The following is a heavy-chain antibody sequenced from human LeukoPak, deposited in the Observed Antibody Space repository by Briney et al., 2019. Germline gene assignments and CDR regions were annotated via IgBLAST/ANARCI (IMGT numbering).Heavy chain of an antibody. CDR2: ISGYNGNT. J-gene: IGHJ4*02. V-gene: IGHV1-18*01. CDR1: GYTFTSYG. D-gene: IGHD3-10*01. CDR3: ARGRTHRRLWLGESTGGPFDY. Sequence: ASVKVSCKASGYTFTSYGISWVRQAPGQGLEWMGWISGYNGNTNYAQKFQGRVTMTIDTSTSTLYMELRSLRSDDTAVYYCARGRTHRRLWLGESTGGPFDYWGQGTLVTVSS.